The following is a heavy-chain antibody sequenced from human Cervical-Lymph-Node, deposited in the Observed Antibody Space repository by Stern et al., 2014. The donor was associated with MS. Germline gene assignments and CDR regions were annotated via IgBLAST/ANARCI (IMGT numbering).Heavy chain of an antibody. D-gene: IGHD6-19*01. CDR1: GFTFSSYT. J-gene: IGHJ5*02. Sequence: EVQLVESGGGLVKPGGSRRLSCAASGFTFSSYTLNWVRQAPGKGLEWVSSISYSSTYIYYADSVKGRFTISRDNARNSLYLQMDSLRVEDTAVYYCARDEVAGDLDLWGQGTLVTVSS. CDR2: ISYSSTYI. V-gene: IGHV3-21*02. CDR3: ARDEVAGDLDL.